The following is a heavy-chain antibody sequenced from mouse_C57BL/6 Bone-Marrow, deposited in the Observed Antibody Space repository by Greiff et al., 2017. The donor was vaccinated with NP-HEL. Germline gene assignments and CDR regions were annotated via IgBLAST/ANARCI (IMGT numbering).Heavy chain of an antibody. CDR2: IYPGDGDT. Sequence: QVQLQQSGPELVKPGASVKISCKASGYAFSSSWMNWVKQRPGKGLEWIGRIYPGDGDTTYNGKFKGKATLTADKSSSTAYMQLSSLTSEDSAVYFCARVYYGNYGTPGGFDVWGTGTTVTVSS. D-gene: IGHD2-1*01. CDR3: ARVYYGNYGTPGGFDV. CDR1: GYAFSSSW. J-gene: IGHJ1*03. V-gene: IGHV1-82*01.